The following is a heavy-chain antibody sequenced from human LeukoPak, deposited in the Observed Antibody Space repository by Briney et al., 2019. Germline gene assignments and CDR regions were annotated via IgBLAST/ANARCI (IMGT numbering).Heavy chain of an antibody. CDR1: GFTFTSYS. V-gene: IGHV3-21*01. Sequence: GGSLRLSCVASGFTFTSYSMTWVRQAPGKGLEWVSSISSSSTYIYYADSDSVKGRFTISRDNGKNSVYLQMSDLRAEDTAVYYCVRDVAYFNLWGRGTLVTVSS. CDR2: ISSSSTYI. J-gene: IGHJ2*01. CDR3: VRDVAYFNL.